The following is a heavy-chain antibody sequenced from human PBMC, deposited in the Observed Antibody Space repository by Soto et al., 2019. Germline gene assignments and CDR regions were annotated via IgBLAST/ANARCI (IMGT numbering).Heavy chain of an antibody. D-gene: IGHD3-10*01. Sequence: EGQLVEFGGGLVKPGGSLRLSCAASGFSFSIYSYNWVRQAPGKGLEWLSYISPAGSSIYYADSVKGRFTISRDSASESVYPQMNSLRAEYTAVYYCAEDRGGSGAVDIWGQGTMVTVSS. CDR2: ISPAGSSI. CDR3: AEDRGGSGAVDI. V-gene: IGHV3-48*01. CDR1: GFSFSIYS. J-gene: IGHJ3*02.